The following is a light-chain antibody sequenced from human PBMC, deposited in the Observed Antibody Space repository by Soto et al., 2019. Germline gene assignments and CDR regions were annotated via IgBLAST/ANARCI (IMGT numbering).Light chain of an antibody. V-gene: IGLV1-40*01. CDR2: GNS. CDR1: SSNIGAGYD. Sequence: QSVLTQPPSVSGAPGQRVTISCTGSSSNIGAGYDVHWYQQLPGTAPKLLIYGNSNRPSGVPDRFSGSKSGISASLAITGLQAEGEADYYCQSYDSSLSAFYVFGTGTKLTVL. J-gene: IGLJ1*01. CDR3: QSYDSSLSAFYV.